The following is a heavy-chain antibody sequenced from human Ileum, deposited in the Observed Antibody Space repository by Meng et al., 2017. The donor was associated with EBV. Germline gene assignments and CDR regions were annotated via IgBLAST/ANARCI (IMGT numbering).Heavy chain of an antibody. Sequence: CPGRVRPLETLSLTCTCSVASVTSSTYYWSWLRQSPGKGLEWLGYVNYNGDSTYNPSLKSRVTIFIDTSKKQFYLNLTSATAADTAIYYCARDLRVGGAFDYWGQGTLVTVSS. CDR3: ARDLRVGGAFDY. CDR2: VNYNGDS. CDR1: VASVTSSTYY. J-gene: IGHJ4*02. V-gene: IGHV4-61*01. D-gene: IGHD1-26*01.